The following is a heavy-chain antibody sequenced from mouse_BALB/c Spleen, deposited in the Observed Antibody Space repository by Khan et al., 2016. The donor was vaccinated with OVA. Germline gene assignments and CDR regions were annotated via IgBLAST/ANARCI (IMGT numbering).Heavy chain of an antibody. J-gene: IGHJ3*01. CDR1: GYTFTDYN. Sequence: QIQLVQSGAELARPGASVKLSCKASGYTFTDYNINWVKQRTGQGLEWIGEIYPGSGNTYYNEKFKGKATLTADKSSSTAYMQLSSLTSEASAVYFGAREWGAWFPYWGQGTLVTVSA. CDR2: IYPGSGNT. V-gene: IGHV1-77*01. CDR3: AREWGAWFPY.